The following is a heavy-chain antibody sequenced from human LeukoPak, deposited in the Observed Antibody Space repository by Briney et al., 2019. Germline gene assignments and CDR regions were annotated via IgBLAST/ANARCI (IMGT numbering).Heavy chain of an antibody. D-gene: IGHD1-26*01. CDR3: ARVGGANFYYYGMDV. J-gene: IGHJ6*02. CDR2: IYYSGST. Sequence: SSETLSLTCAVSGGSISSYYWSWIRQPPGKGLEWIGYIYYSGSTNYNPSLKSRVTISVDTSKKQFSLKLSSVTAADTAVYYCARVGGANFYYYGMDVWGQGTTVTVSS. CDR1: GGSISSYY. V-gene: IGHV4-59*01.